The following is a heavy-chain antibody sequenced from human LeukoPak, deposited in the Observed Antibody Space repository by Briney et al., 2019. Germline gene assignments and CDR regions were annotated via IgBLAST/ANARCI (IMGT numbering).Heavy chain of an antibody. D-gene: IGHD3-10*01. Sequence: SETLSLTRTVSSGFISSDYWSWIRQPPGKGLEWIGYIYYSGTANYNPSLKSRVTMSTDTSKNQFSLKVNSVTAADTAVYYCARLDMVRGVVTFDYWGQGTLVTVSS. CDR3: ARLDMVRGVVTFDY. V-gene: IGHV4-59*08. J-gene: IGHJ4*02. CDR1: SGFISSDY. CDR2: IYYSGTA.